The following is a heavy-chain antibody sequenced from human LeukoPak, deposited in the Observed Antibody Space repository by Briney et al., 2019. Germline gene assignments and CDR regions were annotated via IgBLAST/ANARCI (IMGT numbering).Heavy chain of an antibody. Sequence: GASVKVSCKASGGTFSSYAISWVRQAPGQGLEWMGWINPNSGDTNYADKFQGRVTMTRDRSISTAYMDLSGLTSDDTAVYYCVRRGDGYVYDYWGQGTLVTVSS. D-gene: IGHD5-24*01. J-gene: IGHJ4*02. CDR2: INPNSGDT. V-gene: IGHV1-2*02. CDR3: VRRGDGYVYDY. CDR1: GGTFSSYA.